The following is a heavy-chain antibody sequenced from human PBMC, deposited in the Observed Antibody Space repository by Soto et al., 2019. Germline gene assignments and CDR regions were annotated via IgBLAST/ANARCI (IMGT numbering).Heavy chain of an antibody. CDR1: GYIFNKYG. D-gene: IGHD2-21*01. J-gene: IGHJ3*01. CDR2: ISAFNGYT. V-gene: IGHV1-18*01. CDR3: ARGRGVVIPAGTPDAFDV. Sequence: VKVSCKASGYIFNKYGFNWVRQAPGQGLEWMGRISAFNGYTNFAQKFQGRVTLTTDTSTNTAYMELSSLRSDDTAIYYCARGRGVVIPAGTPDAFDVWGQGTMVTVSS.